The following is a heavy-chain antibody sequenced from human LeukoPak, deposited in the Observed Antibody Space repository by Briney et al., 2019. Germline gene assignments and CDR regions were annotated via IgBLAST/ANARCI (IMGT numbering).Heavy chain of an antibody. CDR2: GFYSGSA. CDR3: ARIVRYAGWYVIDY. CDR1: GGSISGSSYY. Sequence: PSETLSLTCTVSGGSISGSSYYWAWIRQPPGKGLEWIGSGFYSGSAYYNPSLKSRVTISVDTSKNQFSLKLSSVTAADTAVYYCARIVRYAGWYVIDYWGQGTLVTVSS. J-gene: IGHJ4*02. D-gene: IGHD6-19*01. V-gene: IGHV4-39*07.